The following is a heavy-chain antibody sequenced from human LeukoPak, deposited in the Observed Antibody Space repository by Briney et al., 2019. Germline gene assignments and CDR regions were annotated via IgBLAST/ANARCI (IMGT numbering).Heavy chain of an antibody. J-gene: IGHJ6*03. Sequence: PSETLSLTCTVSGGSISSYYWSWIRQPPGKGLEWIGYIYYSGSTNYNLSLKSRVTISVDTSKNQFSLKLSSVTAADTAVYYCARDGSSSWYPTHYYYMDVWGKGTTVTVSS. CDR3: ARDGSSSWYPTHYYYMDV. CDR2: IYYSGST. CDR1: GGSISSYY. D-gene: IGHD6-13*01. V-gene: IGHV4-59*01.